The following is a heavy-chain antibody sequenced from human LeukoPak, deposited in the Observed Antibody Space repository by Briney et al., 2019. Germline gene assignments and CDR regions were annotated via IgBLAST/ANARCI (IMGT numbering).Heavy chain of an antibody. Sequence: GSVKVSCKASGYTFTGYYMHWVRQAPGQGLEWMGWINPNSGGTNYAQKFQGRVTMTRDTSISTAYMELSRLRSDDTAVYYCARGAIAAAGASGYYYYMDVWGKGTTVTVSS. D-gene: IGHD6-13*01. CDR2: INPNSGGT. CDR1: GYTFTGYY. J-gene: IGHJ6*03. CDR3: ARGAIAAAGASGYYYYMDV. V-gene: IGHV1-2*02.